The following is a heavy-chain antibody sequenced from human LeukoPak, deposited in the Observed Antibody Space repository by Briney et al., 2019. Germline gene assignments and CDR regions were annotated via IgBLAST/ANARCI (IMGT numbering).Heavy chain of an antibody. CDR1: GGTFSNYG. CDR2: IVPVFGTV. CDR3: ARWAGTCTIASCYTPLDY. J-gene: IGHJ4*02. D-gene: IGHD2-2*02. V-gene: IGHV1-69*13. Sequence: ASVKVSCEAPGGTFSNYGFSWVRQAPEQGLEWMGGIVPVFGTVSYAQKFQDRVTITADDFTTTAYMELSSLRSEDTAVYYCARWAGTCTIASCYTPLDYWGQGTLVTVST.